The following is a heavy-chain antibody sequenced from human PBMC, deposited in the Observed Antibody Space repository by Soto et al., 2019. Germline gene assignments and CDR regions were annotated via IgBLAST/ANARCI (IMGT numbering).Heavy chain of an antibody. Sequence: QVQLVESGGGVVQPGRSLRLSCAASGFTFSSYAMHWVRQAPGKGLEWVAVISYDGSNKYYADSVKGRFTISRDNSKNTLYLQMNSLRAEDTAXXXXARDQLEPSHGMDVWGQGTTVTVSS. V-gene: IGHV3-30-3*01. CDR2: ISYDGSNK. CDR3: ARDQLEPSHGMDV. J-gene: IGHJ6*02. CDR1: GFTFSSYA. D-gene: IGHD1-1*01.